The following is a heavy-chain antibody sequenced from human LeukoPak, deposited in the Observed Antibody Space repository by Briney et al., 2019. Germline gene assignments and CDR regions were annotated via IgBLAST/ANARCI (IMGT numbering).Heavy chain of an antibody. CDR2: INPSGGST. J-gene: IGHJ6*02. CDR3: ATAYCSSTSCYRAYGMDV. CDR1: GYTFTSYY. Sequence: ASVKVSCKASGYTFTSYYMHWVRQAPGQGLEWMGIINPSGGSTSYAQKFQGRVTMTRDTSTSTVYMELSSLRSEDTAVYYCATAYCSSTSCYRAYGMDVWGQGTTVTVSS. D-gene: IGHD2-2*01. V-gene: IGHV1-46*01.